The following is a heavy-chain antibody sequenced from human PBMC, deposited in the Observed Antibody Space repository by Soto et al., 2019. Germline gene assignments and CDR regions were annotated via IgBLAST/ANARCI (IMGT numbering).Heavy chain of an antibody. CDR2: LYAGGNT. Sequence: GGSLRLSCAASGFTVSSSYMSWVRQAPGKGLEWVSTLYAGGNTYYADSVKGRFTISRDDAKNTLYLQMNSLRADDTGVYYCAKYTLSPEDHWGQGTLVTVSS. V-gene: IGHV3-66*01. CDR1: GFTVSSSY. CDR3: AKYTLSPEDH. D-gene: IGHD2-15*01. J-gene: IGHJ4*02.